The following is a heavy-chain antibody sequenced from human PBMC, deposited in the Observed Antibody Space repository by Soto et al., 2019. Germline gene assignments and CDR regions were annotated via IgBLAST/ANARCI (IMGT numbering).Heavy chain of an antibody. Sequence: PSETLSLTCTVSGGSISSGDYYWSWIRQPPGKGLEWIGYIYYSGSTYYNPSLKSRVTISVDTSKNQFSLKLSSVTAADTAVYYCARRGVRTTLDPFDYWGQGTLVTVSS. CDR2: IYYSGST. CDR1: GGSISSGDYY. J-gene: IGHJ4*02. V-gene: IGHV4-30-4*01. D-gene: IGHD3-10*01. CDR3: ARRGVRTTLDPFDY.